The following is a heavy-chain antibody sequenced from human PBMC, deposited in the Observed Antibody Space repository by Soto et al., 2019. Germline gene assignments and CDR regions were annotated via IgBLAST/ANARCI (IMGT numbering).Heavy chain of an antibody. J-gene: IGHJ5*02. CDR2: ISGGGDST. V-gene: IGHV3-23*01. CDR3: SKWDGYGDQ. Sequence: EVQLLESGGGLVEPGGSLRLSCAASGFTFSTNSMTWVRQAPGKGLEWVCGISGGGDSTHYAHSVKGGFTISRDNSKNMVYLQMNSLTADDAAVYFCSKWDGYGDQWGQGTLVTVSS. D-gene: IGHD5-12*01. CDR1: GFTFSTNS.